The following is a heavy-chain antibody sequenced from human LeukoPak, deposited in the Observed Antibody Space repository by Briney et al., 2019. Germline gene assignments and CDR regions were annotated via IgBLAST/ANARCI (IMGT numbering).Heavy chain of an antibody. V-gene: IGHV1-2*02. J-gene: IGHJ4*02. CDR1: GYTFTGYY. Sequence: ASVKVPCKASGYTFTGYYMHWVRQAPGQGLEWMGWINPNSGGTNYAQKFQGRVTMTRDTSISTAYMELSRLRSDDTAVYYCASDSQTYDSSGDFDYWGQGTLVTVSS. CDR3: ASDSQTYDSSGDFDY. D-gene: IGHD3-22*01. CDR2: INPNSGGT.